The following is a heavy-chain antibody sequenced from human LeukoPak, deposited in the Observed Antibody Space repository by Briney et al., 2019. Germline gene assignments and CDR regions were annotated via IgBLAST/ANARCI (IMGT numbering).Heavy chain of an antibody. D-gene: IGHD6-13*01. Sequence: ASVKVSCKASGYTFTSYGISWVRQAPGQGLEWMGWISAYNGNTNYAQKLQGRVTMTTDTSTSTAYMGLRSLRSDDTAVYYCARDNSIAAAGTVDYWGQGTLVTVSS. CDR2: ISAYNGNT. J-gene: IGHJ4*02. CDR3: ARDNSIAAAGTVDY. CDR1: GYTFTSYG. V-gene: IGHV1-18*01.